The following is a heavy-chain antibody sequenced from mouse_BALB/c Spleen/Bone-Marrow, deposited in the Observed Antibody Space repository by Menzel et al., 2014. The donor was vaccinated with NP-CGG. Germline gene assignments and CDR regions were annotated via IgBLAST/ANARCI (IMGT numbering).Heavy chain of an antibody. CDR3: ARWRYYFDY. CDR1: GYTFTSYW. Sequence: VQLQQPGAELARPGASATLSCKASGYTFTSYWMQWVKQRPGQRLEWIGAIYPGDGGTRYTQKFKGKATLTADKSSSTAYMQLSSLASEDSAVYYCARWRYYFDYWGQGTTLTVSS. D-gene: IGHD2-3*01. J-gene: IGHJ2*01. CDR2: IYPGDGGT. V-gene: IGHV1-87*01.